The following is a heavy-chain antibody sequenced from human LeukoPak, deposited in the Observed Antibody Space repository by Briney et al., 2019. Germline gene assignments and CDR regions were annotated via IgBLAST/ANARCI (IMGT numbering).Heavy chain of an antibody. J-gene: IGHJ3*02. CDR3: ARPHYYDSSGYVI. V-gene: IGHV3-30-3*01. Sequence: GGSLRLSCAASGFTFSSYAMHWVRQAPGKGLERVAVISYDGSNKYYADSVKGRFTISRDNSKNTLYLQMNSLRAEDTAVYYCARPHYYDSSGYVIWGQGTMVTVSS. CDR2: ISYDGSNK. CDR1: GFTFSSYA. D-gene: IGHD3-22*01.